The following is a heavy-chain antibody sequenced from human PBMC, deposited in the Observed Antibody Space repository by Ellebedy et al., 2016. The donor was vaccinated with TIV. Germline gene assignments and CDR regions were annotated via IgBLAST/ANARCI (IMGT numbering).Heavy chain of an antibody. V-gene: IGHV3-7*01. CDR1: GFTFSSYW. J-gene: IGHJ4*02. Sequence: PGGSLRLSCAPSGFTFSSYWMSWVRQAPGKGLEWVANIKQDGSEKYYVDSVKGRFTISRDNAKNSLYLQMNSLRAEDTAVYYCARDKYSSPRYWGQGTLVTVSS. D-gene: IGHD6-19*01. CDR3: ARDKYSSPRY. CDR2: IKQDGSEK.